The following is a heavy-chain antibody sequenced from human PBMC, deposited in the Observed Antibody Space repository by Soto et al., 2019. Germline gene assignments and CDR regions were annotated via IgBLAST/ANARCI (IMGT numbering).Heavy chain of an antibody. J-gene: IGHJ4*02. D-gene: IGHD3-22*01. CDR2: ISSSSSYI. CDR1: GFTFSSYS. V-gene: IGHV3-21*01. CDR3: ARGIVVVITEDDHFDY. Sequence: GGSPRLSCAASGFTFSSYSMNWVRQAPGKGLEWVSSISSSSSYIYYADSVKGRFTISRDNAKNSLYLQMNSLRAEDTAVYYCARGIVVVITEDDHFDYWGQGTLVTVSS.